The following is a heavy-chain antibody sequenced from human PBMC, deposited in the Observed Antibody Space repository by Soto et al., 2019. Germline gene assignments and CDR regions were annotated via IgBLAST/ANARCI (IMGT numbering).Heavy chain of an antibody. CDR3: TSGSYSSSSFGY. CDR2: IWYDGSNK. D-gene: IGHD6-6*01. J-gene: IGHJ4*02. V-gene: IGHV3-33*01. CDR1: GFTFSSYG. Sequence: QVQLVESGGGVVQPGRSLRLSCAASGFTFSSYGMHWVRQAPGKGLEWVAVIWYDGSNKYYADSVKGRFTISRDNSKNTLYLQMNSLRAEDTAVYYCTSGSYSSSSFGYWGQGTLVTVSS.